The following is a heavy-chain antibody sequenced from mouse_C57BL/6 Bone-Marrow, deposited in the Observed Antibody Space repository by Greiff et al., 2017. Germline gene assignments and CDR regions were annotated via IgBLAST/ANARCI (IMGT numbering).Heavy chain of an antibody. CDR1: GYSFTDYN. D-gene: IGHD1-1*01. J-gene: IGHJ4*01. V-gene: IGHV1-39*01. CDR2: INPNDGTT. CDR3: ARGDESYFYYAMDY. Sequence: EVQLQQSGPELVKPGASVKISCKASGYSFTDYNMNWVKQSNGKSLEWIGVINPNDGTTSYNQKFKGKATLTVDQSSSTAYMQLNGLTSEDAAVYYCARGDESYFYYAMDYWGQGTSVTVSS.